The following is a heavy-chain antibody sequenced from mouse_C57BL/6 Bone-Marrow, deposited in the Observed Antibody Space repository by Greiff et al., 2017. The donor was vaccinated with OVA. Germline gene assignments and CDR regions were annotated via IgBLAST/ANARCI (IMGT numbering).Heavy chain of an antibody. CDR3: TRNYGSSYAMDY. CDR1: GFTFSSYA. J-gene: IGHJ4*01. D-gene: IGHD1-1*01. V-gene: IGHV5-9-1*02. CDR2: ISSGGDYI. Sequence: EVKVVESGAGLVKPGGSLKLSCAASGFTFSSYAMSWVRQTPEKRLEWVAYISSGGDYIYYADTVKGRFTISRDNARNTLYLQMSSLKSEDTAMYYCTRNYGSSYAMDYWGQGTSVTVSS.